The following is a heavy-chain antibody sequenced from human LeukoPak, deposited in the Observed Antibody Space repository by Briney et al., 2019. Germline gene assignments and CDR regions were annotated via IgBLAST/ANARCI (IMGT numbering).Heavy chain of an antibody. CDR1: GFTFSSYG. V-gene: IGHV3-30*02. J-gene: IGHJ4*02. D-gene: IGHD1-26*01. CDR3: AKDEEGGSYYFDY. CDR2: IRYDGSNN. Sequence: GGSLRLSCAASGFTFSSYGMHWVRQAPGKGLEWVAFIRYDGSNNYYADSVKGRFTISRDNSKNTLYLQMNSLRAEDTAVYYCAKDEEGGSYYFDYWGQGTLVTVSS.